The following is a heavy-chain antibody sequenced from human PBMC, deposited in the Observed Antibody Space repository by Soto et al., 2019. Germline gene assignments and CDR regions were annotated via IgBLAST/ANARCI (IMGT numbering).Heavy chain of an antibody. CDR1: GFTFSNYA. CDR3: AKKYTVAASFDF. D-gene: IGHD2-15*01. J-gene: IGHJ4*02. Sequence: PEGPLRVSGAASGFTFSNYAMSWVRQAPGKGLEWVSAITASGGSTYYADSVKGRFTISRDNSKNTLYLQMNSLRAEDTAIYYCAKKYTVAASFDFWGQGTLVTVSS. CDR2: ITASGGST. V-gene: IGHV3-23*01.